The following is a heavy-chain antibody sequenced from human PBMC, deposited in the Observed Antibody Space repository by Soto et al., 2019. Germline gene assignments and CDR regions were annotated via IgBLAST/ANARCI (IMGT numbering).Heavy chain of an antibody. Sequence: LSLTCTVSGDSIFGGDYYWSWIRQAPGKGLQWVGSIYYSGRTYYNPSLESRIAMTVDTSQNQFSLKLSSVTAADSAVYFCARDVDSTILKPNDAFGIWGQGSMVTVSS. CDR1: GDSIFGGDYY. D-gene: IGHD5-18*01. CDR3: ARDVDSTILKPNDAFGI. CDR2: IYYSGRT. V-gene: IGHV4-30-4*01. J-gene: IGHJ3*02.